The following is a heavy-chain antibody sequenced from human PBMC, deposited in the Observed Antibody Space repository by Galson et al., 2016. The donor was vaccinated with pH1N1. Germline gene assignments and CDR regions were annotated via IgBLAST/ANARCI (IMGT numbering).Heavy chain of an antibody. CDR3: AREGANYYGSHGMDV. Sequence: SVKVSCKASGGIFNSHTISWVRQAPGQGLEWMGRISTLFGTANYAQNFMGRVTISADASTGTAYMELTNLTSQDTAVYFCAREGANYYGSHGMDVWGQGTTVTVSS. V-gene: IGHV1-69*13. J-gene: IGHJ6*02. D-gene: IGHD3-10*01. CDR1: GGIFNSHT. CDR2: ISTLFGTA.